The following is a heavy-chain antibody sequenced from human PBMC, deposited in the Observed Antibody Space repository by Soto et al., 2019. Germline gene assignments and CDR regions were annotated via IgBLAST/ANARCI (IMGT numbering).Heavy chain of an antibody. CDR2: INVGNGNS. J-gene: IGHJ4*02. CDR3: ARVPHRGRWNDDGNTFDY. Sequence: ASVKVSCKASGYTFTNYAMHWVRQAPGQRLEWMGWINVGNGNSIYSQKFQGRVTITRDTSASTAYMGLSSMRSEDTAVNYSARVPHRGRWNDDGNTFDYWGQGTLVTVSS. V-gene: IGHV1-3*01. D-gene: IGHD1-1*01. CDR1: GYTFTNYA.